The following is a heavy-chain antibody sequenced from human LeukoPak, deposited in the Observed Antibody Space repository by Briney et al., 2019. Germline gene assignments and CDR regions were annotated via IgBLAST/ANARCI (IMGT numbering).Heavy chain of an antibody. CDR1: GFTFSSYS. CDR3: ARARQATVDFDY. CDR2: ISSSSSYI. Sequence: PGGSLRLSCAASGFTFSSYSMNWVRQAPGKGLEWVSSISSSSSYIYYADSVKGRFTISRDNAKSSLYLQMNSLRAEDTAVYYCARARQATVDFDYWGQGTLVTVSS. D-gene: IGHD4-23*01. J-gene: IGHJ4*02. V-gene: IGHV3-21*01.